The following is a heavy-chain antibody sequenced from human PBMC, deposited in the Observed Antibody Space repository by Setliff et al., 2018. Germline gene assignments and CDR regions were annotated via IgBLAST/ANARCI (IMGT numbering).Heavy chain of an antibody. CDR2: IYIGGSA. CDR1: GGSISSYY. J-gene: IGHJ4*02. D-gene: IGHD3-10*01. V-gene: IGHV4-4*07. CDR3: AREAYYYGSGSYPLDY. Sequence: SETLSLTCTVSGGSISSYYWSWIRQPAGKGLEWIGHIYIGGSANYNPSLKSRVTMSIDTSKNQFSLKLTSVTAADTAVYYCAREAYYYGSGSYPLDYWGQGTLVTVSS.